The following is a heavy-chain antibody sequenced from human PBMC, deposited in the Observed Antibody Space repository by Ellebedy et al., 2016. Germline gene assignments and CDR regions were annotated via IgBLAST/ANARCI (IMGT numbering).Heavy chain of an antibody. CDR2: IYPGDSDT. D-gene: IGHD3-22*01. CDR1: GYSFTSYW. J-gene: IGHJ3*02. CDR3: ARPNPSSGYYPDAFDI. Sequence: GGSLRLXXKGSGYSFTSYWIGWVRQMPGKGLEWMGIIYPGDSDTRYSPSFQGQVTISADKSISTAYLQWSSLKASDTAMYYCARPNPSSGYYPDAFDIWGQGTMVTVSS. V-gene: IGHV5-51*01.